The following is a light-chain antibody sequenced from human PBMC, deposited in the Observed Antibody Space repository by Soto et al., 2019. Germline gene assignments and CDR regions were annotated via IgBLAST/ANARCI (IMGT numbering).Light chain of an antibody. CDR1: STNSGNNF. CDR2: DDH. CDR3: VSWDSSLSAVL. Sequence: QSVLTQPPSVSAAPGQKVTISCAGNSTNSGNNFVSWYLQPPGTAPKVLIYDDHKRPSGIPDRFSGFRSGTSATLDITGLQTGEEADYYCVSWDSSLSAVLFGGGTKLTVL. V-gene: IGLV1-51*01. J-gene: IGLJ2*01.